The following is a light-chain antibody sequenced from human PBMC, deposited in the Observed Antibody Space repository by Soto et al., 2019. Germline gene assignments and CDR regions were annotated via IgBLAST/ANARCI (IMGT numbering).Light chain of an antibody. J-gene: IGLJ2*01. Sequence: QSALTQPASVSGSPGQSITISCTGTSSDDGGSNYVSWYQQHPGKAPKLMIYDVNDRPSGISNRFSGSKSGNTASLTISGLQAEDEADYYCSSYRSGSTLVFGGGTKLTVL. V-gene: IGLV2-14*01. CDR2: DVN. CDR1: SSDDGGSNY. CDR3: SSYRSGSTLV.